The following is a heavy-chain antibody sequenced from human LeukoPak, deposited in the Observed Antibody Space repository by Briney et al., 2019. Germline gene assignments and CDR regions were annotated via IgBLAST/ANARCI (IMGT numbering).Heavy chain of an antibody. CDR1: GGSISSYY. D-gene: IGHD3-9*01. J-gene: IGHJ4*02. Sequence: PSETLSLTCTVSGGSISSYYWSWIRQPAGKGLEWIGRIYTSGSTNYNPSLKSRVTMSVDTSKNQFSLKLSSVTAADTAVYYCARDKYDTLTGYEYFDYWGQGTLVTVSS. CDR3: ARDKYDTLTGYEYFDY. CDR2: IYTSGST. V-gene: IGHV4-4*07.